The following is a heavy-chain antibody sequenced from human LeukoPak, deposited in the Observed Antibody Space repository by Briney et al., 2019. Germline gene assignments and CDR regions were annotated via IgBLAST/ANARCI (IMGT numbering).Heavy chain of an antibody. Sequence: ASVKVSCKASGYMFTGYYMHWVRQAPGQGLEWMGIINPSGGSTSYAQKFQGRVTMTRDTSTSTVYMQLGSLRSEDTALYYCARSGSSTSCPRDYWGQGTLVTVSS. J-gene: IGHJ4*02. D-gene: IGHD2-2*01. V-gene: IGHV1-46*01. CDR1: GYMFTGYY. CDR3: ARSGSSTSCPRDY. CDR2: INPSGGST.